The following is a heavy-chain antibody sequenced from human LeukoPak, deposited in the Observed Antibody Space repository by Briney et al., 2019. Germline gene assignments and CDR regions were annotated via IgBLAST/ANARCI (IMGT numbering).Heavy chain of an antibody. Sequence: PGGSLRLSCAVSGFTFSDYAMHWVCQAPGKGLEWVASIQSNGNEKYSSDSLKGRFTISRDNSKNTLYLQMNTVRPEDTAVFYCARGVTSWPQGPYHFDYWGQGILITVSS. CDR2: IQSNGNEK. V-gene: IGHV3-30*02. CDR1: GFTFSDYA. D-gene: IGHD2-2*01. J-gene: IGHJ4*02. CDR3: ARGVTSWPQGPYHFDY.